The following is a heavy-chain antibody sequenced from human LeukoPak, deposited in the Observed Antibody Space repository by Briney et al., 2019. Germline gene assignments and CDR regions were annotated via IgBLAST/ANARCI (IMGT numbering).Heavy chain of an antibody. V-gene: IGHV5-51*01. CDR1: GYSFTSYW. Sequence: GESLKISCKGSGYSFTSYWIGWVRQMPGKGLEWMGIIYPGDSDTRYSPSFQGQVTISADKSIGTAYLQWSSLKASDTAMYYCASPAGRGGDSDAFDIWGQGTMVTVSS. J-gene: IGHJ3*02. D-gene: IGHD2-21*01. CDR2: IYPGDSDT. CDR3: ASPAGRGGDSDAFDI.